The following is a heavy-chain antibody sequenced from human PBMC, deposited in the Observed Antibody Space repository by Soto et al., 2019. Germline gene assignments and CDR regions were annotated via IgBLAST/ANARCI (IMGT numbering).Heavy chain of an antibody. CDR1: GFTFSSYG. Sequence: QVQLVESGGGVVQPGRSLRLSCAASGFTFSSYGFHWVRQAPGKGLEWVAVISYDGGNNYYADSVKGRFTISRDNSKNTLYLQMNSRREEDTAVYYCAKDPGSGYCSGGSCYWMWYFDYWGQGTLVTVSS. J-gene: IGHJ4*02. CDR2: ISYDGGNN. V-gene: IGHV3-30*18. D-gene: IGHD2-15*01. CDR3: AKDPGSGYCSGGSCYWMWYFDY.